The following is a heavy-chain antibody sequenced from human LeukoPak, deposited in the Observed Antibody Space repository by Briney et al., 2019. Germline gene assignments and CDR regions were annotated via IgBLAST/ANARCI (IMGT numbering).Heavy chain of an antibody. Sequence: SETLSLTCAVYGGSFSGYYWSWIRQPPGKGLEWIGEINHSGSTNYNPSLKSRVTISVDTSKNQFSLKLSSVTAADTAVYYCARYCSGGSCYPPRGMDVWGQGTTVTVSS. CDR1: GGSFSGYY. CDR2: INHSGST. J-gene: IGHJ6*02. CDR3: ARYCSGGSCYPPRGMDV. V-gene: IGHV4-34*01. D-gene: IGHD2-15*01.